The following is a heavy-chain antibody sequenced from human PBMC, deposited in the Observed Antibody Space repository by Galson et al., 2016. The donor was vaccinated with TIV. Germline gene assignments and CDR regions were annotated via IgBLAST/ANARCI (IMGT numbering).Heavy chain of an antibody. Sequence: QSGAEVKKPGESLNISCKGSDSWVAWVRQKPGRGPEYMGVIYPRDSHTRYSPSFEGQITISVDKSFTTAYLQWTSLKASDSAIYFCAAWRPGGWLDPWGQGTQVIVSS. CDR1: DSW. J-gene: IGHJ5*02. CDR3: AAWRPGGWLDP. V-gene: IGHV5-51*03. CDR2: IYPRDSHT. D-gene: IGHD5-12*01.